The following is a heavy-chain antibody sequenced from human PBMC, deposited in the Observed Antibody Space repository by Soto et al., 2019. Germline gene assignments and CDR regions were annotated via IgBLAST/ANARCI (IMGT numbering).Heavy chain of an antibody. V-gene: IGHV1-69*02. CDR2: IIPILGIA. Sequence: QVQLVQSGAEVKKPGSSVKVSCKASGGTFSSYPISWVRQAPGQGLEWMGRIIPILGIANYAQKFQGRVTITADKSTSTAYMELSSLRSEDTAVYYCARVPGGDCSGGSCSNFDYWGQGTLVTVSS. CDR3: ARVPGGDCSGGSCSNFDY. CDR1: GGTFSSYP. J-gene: IGHJ4*02. D-gene: IGHD2-15*01.